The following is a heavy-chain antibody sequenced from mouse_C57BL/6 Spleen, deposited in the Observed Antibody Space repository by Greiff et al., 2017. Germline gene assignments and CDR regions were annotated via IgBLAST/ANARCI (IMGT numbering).Heavy chain of an antibody. J-gene: IGHJ4*01. Sequence: EVKLMESGGGLVKPGGSLKLSCAASGFTFSDYGMHWVRQAPEKGLEWVAYISSGSSTIYYADTVKGRFTISRDNAKNTLFLQMTSLRSEDTAMYYCARERVHAMDYWGQGTSVTVSS. V-gene: IGHV5-17*01. CDR2: ISSGSSTI. CDR3: ARERVHAMDY. CDR1: GFTFSDYG.